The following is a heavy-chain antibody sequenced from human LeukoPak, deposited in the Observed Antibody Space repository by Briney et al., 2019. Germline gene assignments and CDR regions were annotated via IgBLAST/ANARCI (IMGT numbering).Heavy chain of an antibody. CDR2: IRYDGDIK. CDR3: ANSGVGIFDY. D-gene: IGHD1-26*01. Sequence: PGGSLRLSCAASGFTFSSYGMHWVRQAPGKGLEWVAFIRYDGDIKYYADSVKGRFTISRDNSKNTLYLQMKRLRREDTAVYYCANSGVGIFDYWGQGTLVTVSS. V-gene: IGHV3-30*02. CDR1: GFTFSSYG. J-gene: IGHJ4*02.